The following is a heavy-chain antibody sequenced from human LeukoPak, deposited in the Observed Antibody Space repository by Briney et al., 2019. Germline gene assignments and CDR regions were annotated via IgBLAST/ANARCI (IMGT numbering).Heavy chain of an antibody. V-gene: IGHV3-7*01. CDR2: IKQDGSEK. Sequence: GGSLRLSCAASGFTFSTSGMNWVRQAPGKGLEWVANIKQDGSEKYYVDSVKGRFTISRDNAKNSLYLQMNSLRAEDTAVYYCASFHCSGGSCYLDYWGQGTLVTVSS. J-gene: IGHJ4*02. CDR3: ASFHCSGGSCYLDY. CDR1: GFTFSTSG. D-gene: IGHD2-15*01.